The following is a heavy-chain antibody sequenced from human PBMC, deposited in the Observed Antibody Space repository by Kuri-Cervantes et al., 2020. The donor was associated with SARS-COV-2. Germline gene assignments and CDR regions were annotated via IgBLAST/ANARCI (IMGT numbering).Heavy chain of an antibody. V-gene: IGHV3-33*01. D-gene: IGHD6-6*01. CDR1: GFTFSSYG. Sequence: RGSLRLSCAASGFTFSSYGMHWVRQAPGKGLEWVAVIWYDGSNKYYADSVKGRFTISRDNSKNTLYLQMNSLRAEDTAVYYCARDYIAARPGLDYWGQGTLVTVSS. J-gene: IGHJ4*02. CDR3: ARDYIAARPGLDY. CDR2: IWYDGSNK.